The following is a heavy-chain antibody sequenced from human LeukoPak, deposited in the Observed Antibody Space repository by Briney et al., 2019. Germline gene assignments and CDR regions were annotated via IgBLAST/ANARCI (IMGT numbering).Heavy chain of an antibody. V-gene: IGHV5-51*01. CDR1: GYSFTRYW. Sequence: GESLKISCKGSGYSFTRYWIGWVRQKPGKGLEWMGLINPGDSDTRYSPSFQGQVTISADKSISTAYLQWSSLKASDTAMYYCARQDVASTGTTYYYAMDVWGQGTTVTVSS. CDR3: ARQDVASTGTTYYYAMDV. J-gene: IGHJ6*02. D-gene: IGHD1/OR15-1a*01. CDR2: INPGDSDT.